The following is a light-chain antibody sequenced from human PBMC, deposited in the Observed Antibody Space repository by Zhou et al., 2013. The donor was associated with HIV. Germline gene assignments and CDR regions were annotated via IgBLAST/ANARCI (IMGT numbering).Light chain of an antibody. CDR3: QQYYSTPPHT. J-gene: IGKJ2*01. CDR2: WAS. Sequence: DIVMTQSPDSLAVSLGERATINCKSSQSVLYSSNNKNYLAWYQQKPGQPPKLLIYWASTRKSGVPDRFSGSGSGTDFTLTISSLQAEDVAVYYCQQYYSTPPHTFGQGTKLEIK. V-gene: IGKV4-1*01. CDR1: QSVLYSSNNKNY.